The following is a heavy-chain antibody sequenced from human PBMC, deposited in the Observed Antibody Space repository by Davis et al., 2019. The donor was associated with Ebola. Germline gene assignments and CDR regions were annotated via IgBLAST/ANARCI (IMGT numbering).Heavy chain of an antibody. J-gene: IGHJ3*02. CDR3: AHRRFLLTVSDAFDM. CDR1: GFSLSSSGVG. Sequence: SGPTLVKPTQTLTLTCTFSGFSLSSSGVGVGWLRQPPGKALEWLALIYWDDDKRYSPSLKSRLTITKDTSKDQVVLTMTNMDPADTATYYCAHRRFLLTVSDAFDMWGRGTMVTVSS. CDR2: IYWDDDK. D-gene: IGHD2/OR15-2a*01. V-gene: IGHV2-5*02.